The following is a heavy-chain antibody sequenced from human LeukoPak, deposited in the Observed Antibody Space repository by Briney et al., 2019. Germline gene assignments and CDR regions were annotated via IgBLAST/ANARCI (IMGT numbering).Heavy chain of an antibody. CDR2: INHSGST. Sequence: SETLSLTCAVYGGSFSGYYWSWLRQPPGKGLEWIGEINHSGSTNYNPSLKSRVTISVDTSKNQFSLKLSSVTAADTAVYYCARRRYCSSTSCYARFDYWGQGTLVTVSS. CDR3: ARRRYCSSTSCYARFDY. CDR1: GGSFSGYY. J-gene: IGHJ4*02. V-gene: IGHV4-34*01. D-gene: IGHD2-2*01.